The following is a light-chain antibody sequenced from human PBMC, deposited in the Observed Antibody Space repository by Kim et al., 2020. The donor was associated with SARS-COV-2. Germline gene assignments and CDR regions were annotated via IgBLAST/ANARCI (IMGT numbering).Light chain of an antibody. CDR1: QSVSSSY. Sequence: SPGERATPSCRASQSVSSSYLAWYQQKPGQAPRLLIYGASSRATGIPDRFSGIGSGTDFTLTISRLEPEDFAVYYCQQYGSSPRTFGQGTKVDIK. CDR3: QQYGSSPRT. J-gene: IGKJ1*01. CDR2: GAS. V-gene: IGKV3-20*01.